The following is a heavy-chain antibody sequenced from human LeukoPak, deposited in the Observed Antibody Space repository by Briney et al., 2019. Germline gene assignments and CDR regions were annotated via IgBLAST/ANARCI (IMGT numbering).Heavy chain of an antibody. D-gene: IGHD2-15*01. CDR1: GFTFDDYG. CDR2: INWNGGST. J-gene: IGHJ3*02. V-gene: IGHV3-20*04. Sequence: GGSLRLSCAASGFTFDDYGMSWVRQARGKWLEWVSGINWNGGSTGYADSVKGRFTISRDNAKNSLYLQMNSLRAEDTALYYCARDFLPLVDDAFDIWGQGTMVTVSS. CDR3: ARDFLPLVDDAFDI.